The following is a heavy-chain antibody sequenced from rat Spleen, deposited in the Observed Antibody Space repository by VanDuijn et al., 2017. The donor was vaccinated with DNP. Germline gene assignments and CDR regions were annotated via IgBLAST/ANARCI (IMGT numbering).Heavy chain of an antibody. D-gene: IGHD1-3*01. J-gene: IGHJ3*01. Sequence: QVQLKESGPGLVQPSRTLSLTCTVSGFSLTTYSVSWVRQPSGKGPEWMGKMWYDGDTAYNSALKSRLSISRDTSKSQVFLKMNSLRTVATAIYFCTRFHRTGLTWFAYWGQGTLVTVSS. V-gene: IGHV2-15*01. CDR2: MWYDGDT. CDR1: GFSLTTYS. CDR3: TRFHRTGLTWFAY.